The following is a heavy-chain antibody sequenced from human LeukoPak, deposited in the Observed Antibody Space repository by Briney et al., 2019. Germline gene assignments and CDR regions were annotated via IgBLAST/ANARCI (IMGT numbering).Heavy chain of an antibody. Sequence: GGSLRLSCAASGFTFSSYWMHWLPQAPGKGLVWVSRLNSDGSSTSYADSVKGRFTISRDNAKNTLYLQMNSLRAEDTAVYYCATGQGHGMDVWGQGTTVTVSS. CDR3: ATGQGHGMDV. J-gene: IGHJ6*02. CDR1: GFTFSSYW. D-gene: IGHD1-14*01. CDR2: LNSDGSST. V-gene: IGHV3-74*01.